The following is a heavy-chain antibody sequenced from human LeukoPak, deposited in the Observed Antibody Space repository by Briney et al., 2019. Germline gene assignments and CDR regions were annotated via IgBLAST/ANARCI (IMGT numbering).Heavy chain of an antibody. CDR1: GFIFSHYW. CDR2: IKQDGSEK. J-gene: IGHJ6*03. Sequence: GGSLRLSCAASGFIFSHYWMNWVRQAPGKGLEWVANIKQDGSEKYYVDSVKGRFTISRDNAKNSLYLQMNSLRAEDTAVYCCARALPDYYYYMDVWGKGTTVTVSS. D-gene: IGHD1-26*01. CDR3: ARALPDYYYYMDV. V-gene: IGHV3-7*01.